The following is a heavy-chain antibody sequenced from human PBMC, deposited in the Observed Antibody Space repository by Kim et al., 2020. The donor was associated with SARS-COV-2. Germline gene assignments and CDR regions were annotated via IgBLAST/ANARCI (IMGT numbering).Heavy chain of an antibody. CDR2: ISYDGSHK. V-gene: IGHV3-30*03. CDR3: ARSFSRCYFAYDY. CDR1: GFTFNTYG. D-gene: IGHD1-26*01. Sequence: GGSLRLSCAASGFTFNTYGIHWVRQAPGKGLEWVAVISYDGSHKYYADSVKGRFTISRDNSKNTLYLQMNRLRIEDTAVSYCARSFSRCYFAYDYCGQGTLVTDS. J-gene: IGHJ4*02.